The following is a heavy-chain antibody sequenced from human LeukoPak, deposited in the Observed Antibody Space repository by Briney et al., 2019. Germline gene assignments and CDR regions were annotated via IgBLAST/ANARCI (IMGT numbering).Heavy chain of an antibody. CDR2: IYDSGRS. D-gene: IGHD3-16*01. CDR1: GGSISSYY. J-gene: IGHJ4*02. V-gene: IGHV4-59*08. CDR3: ARRGLWGSDYYRVDS. Sequence: SETLSLTCTVSGGSISSYYWTWIRQPPGRGLEWIGSIYDSGRSIYSPSLESRVTISVDTSKSQFSLNLNSVTAEDTAVYYCARRGLWGSDYYRVDSWGQGTLVTVSS.